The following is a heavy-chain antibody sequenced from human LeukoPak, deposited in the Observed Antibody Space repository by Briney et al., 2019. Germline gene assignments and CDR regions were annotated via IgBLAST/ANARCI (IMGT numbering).Heavy chain of an antibody. Sequence: GGSLRLSCETSGFTFSHYGIHWVRQVPGMGLEWVAFIKYDGSKIYYAESVQGRFTISRDNSKNNLFLQMTRMRPQDTAVYYCATDGIPSATALANWGQGTLVPVST. J-gene: IGHJ4*02. CDR2: IKYDGSKI. V-gene: IGHV3-30*02. CDR3: ATDGIPSATALAN. CDR1: GFTFSHYG. D-gene: IGHD2/OR15-2a*01.